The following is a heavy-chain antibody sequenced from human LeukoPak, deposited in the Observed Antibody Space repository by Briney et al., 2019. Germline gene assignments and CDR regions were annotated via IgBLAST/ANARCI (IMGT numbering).Heavy chain of an antibody. J-gene: IGHJ5*02. CDR2: INHSGST. V-gene: IGHV4-34*01. CDR1: GGSFSGYY. Sequence: SETLSLTCAVYGGSFSGYYWSWIRQPPGKGLEWIGEINHSGSTNYNPSLKSRVTISVDTSKNQFSLRLSSVTAADTAVYYCARGRRIAAAGRNWFDPWGQGTLVTVSS. D-gene: IGHD6-13*01. CDR3: ARGRRIAAAGRNWFDP.